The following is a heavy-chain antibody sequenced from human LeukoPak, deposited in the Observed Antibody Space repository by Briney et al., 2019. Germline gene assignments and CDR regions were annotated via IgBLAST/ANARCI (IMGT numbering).Heavy chain of an antibody. CDR1: GFTFSSYW. V-gene: IGHV3-7*01. J-gene: IGHJ4*02. Sequence: GGSLRLSCAASGFTFSSYWMSWVRQAPGKGREWVANIKQDGSEKYYVDSVKGRFTISRDNAKNSLYLQMNSLRAEDTAVYYCAREKVGATSPFDYWGQGTLVTVSS. CDR3: AREKVGATSPFDY. D-gene: IGHD1-26*01. CDR2: IKQDGSEK.